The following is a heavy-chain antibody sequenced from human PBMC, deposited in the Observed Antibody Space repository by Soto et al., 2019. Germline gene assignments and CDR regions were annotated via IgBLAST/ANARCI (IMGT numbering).Heavy chain of an antibody. Sequence: AASVKVSCKASGYTFTGYYMHWVRQAPGQGLEWMGWINPNSGGTNYAQKFQGWVTMTRDTSISTAYMELSRLRSDDTAVYYCARDQYLGDYYCGMDVWGQGTTVTVSS. CDR3: ARDQYLGDYYCGMDV. J-gene: IGHJ6*02. V-gene: IGHV1-2*04. CDR1: GYTFTGYY. CDR2: INPNSGGT. D-gene: IGHD2-2*01.